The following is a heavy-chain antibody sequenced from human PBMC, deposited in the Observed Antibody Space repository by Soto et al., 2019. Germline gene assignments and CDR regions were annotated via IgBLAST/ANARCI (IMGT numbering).Heavy chain of an antibody. CDR3: AKDGDSSSWYYHYYYYYYMDV. CDR2: ISGGGGST. CDR1: GFTFSSYA. V-gene: IGHV3-23*01. Sequence: GGSLRLSCAASGFTFSSYAMSWVRQAPGKGLEWVSAISGGGGSTYYADSVKGRFTISRDNSKNTLYLQMNSLRAEDTAVYYCAKDGDSSSWYYHYYYYYYMDVWGKGTTVTVSS. D-gene: IGHD6-13*01. J-gene: IGHJ6*03.